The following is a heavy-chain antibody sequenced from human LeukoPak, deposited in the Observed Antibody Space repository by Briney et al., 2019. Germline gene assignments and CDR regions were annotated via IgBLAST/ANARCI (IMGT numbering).Heavy chain of an antibody. Sequence: SETLSLTCTVSGGSISSSSYYWGWIRQPPGKGLEWIGSIHYSGSTYYNPSLKSRVTISVDTSKNQFSLKLSSVTAADTAVYYCARDWAAGRNFDYWGQGTLVTVSS. D-gene: IGHD6-13*01. V-gene: IGHV4-39*07. J-gene: IGHJ4*02. CDR2: IHYSGST. CDR1: GGSISSSSYY. CDR3: ARDWAAGRNFDY.